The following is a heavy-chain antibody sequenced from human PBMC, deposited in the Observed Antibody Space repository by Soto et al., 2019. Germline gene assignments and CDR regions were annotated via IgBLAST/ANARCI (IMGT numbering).Heavy chain of an antibody. J-gene: IGHJ4*02. CDR3: ARGREGTVTTDFDY. CDR2: IYYSGST. Sequence: SETLSLTCTVSGGSISSYYWSWIRQPPGKGLEWIGYIYYSGSTNYNPSLKSRVTISVDTSKNQFSLKLSSVTAADTAVYYCARGREGTVTTDFDYWGQGTLVTVSS. D-gene: IGHD4-4*01. CDR1: GGSISSYY. V-gene: IGHV4-59*01.